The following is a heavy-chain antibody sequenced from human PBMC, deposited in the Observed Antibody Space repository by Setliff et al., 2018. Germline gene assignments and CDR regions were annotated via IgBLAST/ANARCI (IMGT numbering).Heavy chain of an antibody. J-gene: IGHJ4*02. CDR1: GASTSSGTYY. D-gene: IGHD1-1*01. CDR3: ARTGTYRYFDH. V-gene: IGHV4-39*01. Sequence: SETLSLTCTVSGASTSSGTYYWGWIRQPPGKGLEWIGRIHYLVTTYSNASLASRLTMSVDTSKNQFSLRLTSVTAADTAVYYCARTGTYRYFDHWGQGTLVTVSS. CDR2: IHYLVTT.